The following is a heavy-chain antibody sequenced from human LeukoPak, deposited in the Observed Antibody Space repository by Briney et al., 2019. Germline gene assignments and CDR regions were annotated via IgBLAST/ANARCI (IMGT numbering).Heavy chain of an antibody. CDR2: IYLDGST. V-gene: IGHV4-4*07. CDR3: ARGSAVSAGIGAYYNFYMDV. J-gene: IGHJ6*03. Sequence: SETLSLTCTVSGGSISSNYWNWIWLPAGKGLEWIGRIYLDGSTNYNASLKSRVIMSIDTSKNQFFLKLNSVTAADTAVYYCARGSAVSAGIGAYYNFYMDVWGKGTTVTVSS. D-gene: IGHD2-2*02. CDR1: GGSISSNY.